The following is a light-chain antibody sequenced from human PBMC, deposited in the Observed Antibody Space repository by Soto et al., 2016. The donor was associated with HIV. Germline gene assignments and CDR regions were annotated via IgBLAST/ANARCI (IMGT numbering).Light chain of an antibody. J-gene: IGKJ4*01. Sequence: DIQMTQSPSSVSASVGDRVTITCRASQGISNSLAWYQQKPGKAPKLLLYAASKLESGVPSRFSGSGSGTDYTLTISSLQPEDFVTYYCQQYYSTPQLTFGGGTKAEIK. CDR2: AAS. CDR1: QGISNS. V-gene: IGKV1-NL1*01. CDR3: QQYYSTPQLT.